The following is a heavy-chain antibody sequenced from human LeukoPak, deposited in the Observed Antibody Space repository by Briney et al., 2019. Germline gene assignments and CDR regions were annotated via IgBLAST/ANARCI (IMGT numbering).Heavy chain of an antibody. CDR1: GYTFTSYG. CDR2: ISAYNGNT. J-gene: IGHJ4*02. D-gene: IGHD1-26*01. V-gene: IGHV1-18*01. CDR3: ARESIVGATFFDY. Sequence: ASVKVSCKASGYTFTSYGISWVRQPPGQGLEWMGWISAYNGNTNYAQKLQGRVTMNTDKSTSTAYLELRSLRTDDTAVYYCARESIVGATFFDYWGQGTLVTVSS.